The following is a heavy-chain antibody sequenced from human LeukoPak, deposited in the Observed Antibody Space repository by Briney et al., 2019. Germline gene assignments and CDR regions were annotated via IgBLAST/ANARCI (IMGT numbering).Heavy chain of an antibody. D-gene: IGHD6-19*01. J-gene: IGHJ4*02. Sequence: PAASVRVSCKASGYTFTSYGISWVRQAPGQGLEWMGWISAYNGDTNYAQKLQGRVTMTTDTSTSTAYMELRSLRSDDTAVYYCARADIRASASSGWYGFDYWGQGTLVTVSS. CDR2: ISAYNGDT. CDR1: GYTFTSYG. CDR3: ARADIRASASSGWYGFDY. V-gene: IGHV1-18*01.